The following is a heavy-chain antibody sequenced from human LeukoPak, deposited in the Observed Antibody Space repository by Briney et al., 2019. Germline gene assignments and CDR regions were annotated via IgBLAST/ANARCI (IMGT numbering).Heavy chain of an antibody. Sequence: GGSLRLSCAASGFTFSSYAMSWVRQAPGKGLEWVSAISGSGGSTYYADSVKGRFTISRDNSKNTLYLQMNSLRAEDTAVYYCAKTVLGYYYDSSGTSLNYWGQGTLVTVSS. V-gene: IGHV3-23*01. D-gene: IGHD3-22*01. J-gene: IGHJ4*02. CDR2: ISGSGGST. CDR1: GFTFSSYA. CDR3: AKTVLGYYYDSSGTSLNY.